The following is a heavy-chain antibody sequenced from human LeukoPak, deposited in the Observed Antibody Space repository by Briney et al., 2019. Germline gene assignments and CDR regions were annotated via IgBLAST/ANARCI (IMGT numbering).Heavy chain of an antibody. J-gene: IGHJ3*02. CDR1: GYSFTSYW. CDR2: IYPGDSDT. V-gene: IGHV5-51*01. CDR3: ARGSEILGVVPAAKGAFDI. Sequence: GASLKISCKGSGYSFTSYWIGWVRQMPGKGLEWMGIIYPGDSDTRYSPSFQGQVTISADKSISTAYLQWSSLKASDTAMYYCARGSEILGVVPAAKGAFDIWGQGTMVTVSS. D-gene: IGHD2-2*01.